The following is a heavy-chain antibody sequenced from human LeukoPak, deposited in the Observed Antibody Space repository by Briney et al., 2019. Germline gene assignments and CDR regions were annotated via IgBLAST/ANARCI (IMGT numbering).Heavy chain of an antibody. CDR1: GFTFSSYS. V-gene: IGHV3-21*01. J-gene: IGHJ6*03. CDR3: ARDISSSYYYYMDV. D-gene: IGHD6-6*01. CDR2: ISSSSSYI. Sequence: GGSLRLSCAASGFTFSSYSMNWVRQAPGKGLEWVSSISSSSSYIYYADSVKGRFTISRDNAKNSLYLQMNSLRAEDTAVYYCARDISSSYYYYMDVWGKGTTVTVSS.